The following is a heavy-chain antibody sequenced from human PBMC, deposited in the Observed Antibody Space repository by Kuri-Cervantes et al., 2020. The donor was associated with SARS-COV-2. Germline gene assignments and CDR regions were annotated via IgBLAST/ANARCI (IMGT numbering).Heavy chain of an antibody. CDR1: GFTFSSYW. J-gene: IGHJ4*02. Sequence: GESLKISCAASGFTFSSYWMSWVRQAPGKGLEWVANIKQDGSEKYYVDSVKGRFTISRDNAKNSLYLQMNSLRAEDTAVYYCTRDGGYCSGGSCWDKYWGQGTLVTVSS. D-gene: IGHD2-15*01. CDR3: TRDGGYCSGGSCWDKY. CDR2: IKQDGSEK. V-gene: IGHV3-7*01.